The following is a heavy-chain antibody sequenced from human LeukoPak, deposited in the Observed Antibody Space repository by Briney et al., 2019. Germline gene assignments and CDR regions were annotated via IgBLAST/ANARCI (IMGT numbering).Heavy chain of an antibody. Sequence: PGRSLRLSCAASGFTFDDYAMHWVRQAPGKGLEWISGISWNSGSTGYADSVKGRFTISRDNAKNSPYLQMNSLRAEDTALYYCAKSGCSSTSCSVDYWGQGTLVTVSS. D-gene: IGHD2-2*01. J-gene: IGHJ4*02. CDR1: GFTFDDYA. CDR3: AKSGCSSTSCSVDY. V-gene: IGHV3-9*01. CDR2: ISWNSGST.